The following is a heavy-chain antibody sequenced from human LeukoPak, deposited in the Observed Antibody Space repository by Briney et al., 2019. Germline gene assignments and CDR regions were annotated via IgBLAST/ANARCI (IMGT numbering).Heavy chain of an antibody. V-gene: IGHV4-34*01. J-gene: IGHJ4*02. CDR2: INHSGST. CDR1: GGSFSGYY. D-gene: IGHD3-10*01. Sequence: PSETRSLTCAVYGGSFSGYYWSWIRQPPGKGLEWIGEINHSGSTNYNPSLKSRVTISVDTSKNQFSLKLSSVTAADTAVYYCAQTTMVRGVINDYWGQGTLVTVSS. CDR3: AQTTMVRGVINDY.